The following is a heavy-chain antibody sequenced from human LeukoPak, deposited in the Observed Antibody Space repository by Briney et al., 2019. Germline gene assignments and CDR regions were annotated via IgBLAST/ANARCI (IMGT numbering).Heavy chain of an antibody. CDR1: GYTLTELS. V-gene: IGHV1-24*01. D-gene: IGHD2-15*01. CDR3: ATGGWGYCSGGSCYFSHRWFDP. CDR2: FDPEDGET. J-gene: IGHJ5*02. Sequence: ASVKVSCKVSGYTLTELSMHWVRQAPGKGLEWMGGFDPEDGETIYAQKFQGRVTMTEDTSTDTAYMELSSLRSEDTAVYYCATGGWGYCSGGSCYFSHRWFDPWGQGILVTVSS.